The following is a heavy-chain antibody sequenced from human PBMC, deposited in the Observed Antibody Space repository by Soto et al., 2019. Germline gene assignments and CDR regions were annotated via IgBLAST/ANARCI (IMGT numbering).Heavy chain of an antibody. CDR2: IYYSGST. CDR1: GGSISSYY. CDR3: AREGYGATTGGFDY. Sequence: PSETLSLTCTVSGGSISSYYWSWIRQPPGKGLEGIGYIYYSGSTNYNPSLKSRVTISVDTSKNQFSLKLSSVTAADTAVYHCAREGYGATTGGFDYWGQGTLVTVSS. J-gene: IGHJ4*02. D-gene: IGHD1-1*01. V-gene: IGHV4-59*01.